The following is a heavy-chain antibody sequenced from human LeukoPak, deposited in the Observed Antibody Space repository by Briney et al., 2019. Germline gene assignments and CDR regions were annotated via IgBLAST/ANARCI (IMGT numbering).Heavy chain of an antibody. CDR2: ISGTGGST. CDR3: AKWRGYCSSTSCPPGYYGMDV. J-gene: IGHJ6*04. V-gene: IGHV3-23*01. Sequence: PGGSLRLSCAASGFTFSSYAMSWVRQAPGKRLEWVSAISGTGGSTYYADSVKGRFTISRDNSKNTLYLQMNSLRAEDTAVYYCAKWRGYCSSTSCPPGYYGMDVWGKGTTVTVSS. CDR1: GFTFSSYA. D-gene: IGHD2-2*01.